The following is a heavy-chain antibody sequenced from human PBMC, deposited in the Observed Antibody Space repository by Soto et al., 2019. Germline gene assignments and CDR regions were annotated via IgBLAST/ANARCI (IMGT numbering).Heavy chain of an antibody. Sequence: QVQLVESGGGVVQPGRSLRLSCAPSGFTFSSYGMHWVRQAPGKGLEGVAVISYDGSNKYYADSVKGRFTISRDNSKNTLYLQMNSLRAEDTAVYYCAKDLLGPGRAYGMDVWGQGTTVTVSS. D-gene: IGHD7-27*01. CDR1: GFTFSSYG. CDR2: ISYDGSNK. J-gene: IGHJ6*02. CDR3: AKDLLGPGRAYGMDV. V-gene: IGHV3-30*18.